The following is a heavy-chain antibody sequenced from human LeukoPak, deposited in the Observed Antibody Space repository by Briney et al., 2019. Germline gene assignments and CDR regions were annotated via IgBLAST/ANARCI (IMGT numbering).Heavy chain of an antibody. V-gene: IGHV4-59*01. CDR3: TRESIAYYYIDV. CDR2: IYYSGST. D-gene: IGHD3-22*01. Sequence: SETLSLTCTVSGGSISSYYWSWIRQPPGKGLEWIGNIYYSGSTNYNPSLKSRVTISVDTSKNQFSLKLSSVTAADTAVYYCTRESIAYYYIDVWGKGVTVTISS. CDR1: GGSISSYY. J-gene: IGHJ6*03.